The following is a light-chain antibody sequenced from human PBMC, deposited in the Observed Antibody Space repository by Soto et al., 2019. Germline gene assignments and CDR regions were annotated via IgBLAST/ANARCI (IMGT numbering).Light chain of an antibody. CDR3: QQRNYWPIT. J-gene: IGKJ5*01. CDR1: QSVSSSY. V-gene: IGKV3D-20*02. Sequence: EIVMTQSPGTLSLSPGERATLSCRASQSVSSSYLAWYQQKPGQAPRLLIYGASSRATGIPDRFSGSGSGTDFTLTISRLEPEDFAVYYCQQRNYWPITFGQGTRLEI. CDR2: GAS.